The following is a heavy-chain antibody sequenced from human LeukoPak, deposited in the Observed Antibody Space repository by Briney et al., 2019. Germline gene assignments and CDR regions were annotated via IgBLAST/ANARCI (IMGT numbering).Heavy chain of an antibody. CDR3: ARHWYGGNFLFDY. V-gene: IGHV4-59*08. CDR1: GGSINSYY. D-gene: IGHD4-23*01. CDR2: IYYTGTT. J-gene: IGHJ4*02. Sequence: SETLSLTCTVPGGSINSYYWTWIRQPPGKGLEWIGSIYYTGTTSYNSSLKSRVTISIDTSKNQFSLNLNSVTAADTAVYYCARHWYGGNFLFDYWGQGTLITVSS.